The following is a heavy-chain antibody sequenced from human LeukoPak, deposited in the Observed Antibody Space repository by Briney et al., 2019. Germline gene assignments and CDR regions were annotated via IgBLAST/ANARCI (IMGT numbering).Heavy chain of an antibody. CDR2: ISSSSSYI. J-gene: IGHJ4*02. D-gene: IGHD1-26*01. V-gene: IGHV3-21*01. Sequence: PGGSLRLSCAASGFTFSSYSMNWVRQAPGKGLEWVSSISSSSSYIYYADSVKGRFTISRDNAKNSLYLQMNSLRAEDTAVYYCARDEWELTPAFDYWGQGTLVTVSS. CDR1: GFTFSSYS. CDR3: ARDEWELTPAFDY.